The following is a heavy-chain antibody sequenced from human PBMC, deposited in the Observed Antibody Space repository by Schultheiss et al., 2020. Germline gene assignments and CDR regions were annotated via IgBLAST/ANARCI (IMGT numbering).Heavy chain of an antibody. CDR1: GYSFTSYW. V-gene: IGHV5-10-1*04. D-gene: IGHD1-26*01. CDR3: ARLGYSGSYYWDGMDV. J-gene: IGHJ6*02. CDR2: IDPSDSYT. Sequence: GESLKISCKGSGYSFTSYWISWVRQMPGKGLEWMGRIDPSDSYTRYSPSFQGQVTISADKSISTAYLQWSSLKASDTAMYYCARLGYSGSYYWDGMDVWGQGTTVTVSS.